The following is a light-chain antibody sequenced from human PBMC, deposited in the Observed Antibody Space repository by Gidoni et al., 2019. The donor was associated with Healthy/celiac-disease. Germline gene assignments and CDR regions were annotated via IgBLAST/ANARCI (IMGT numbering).Light chain of an antibody. CDR3: QQRSNWPTRYT. J-gene: IGKJ2*01. CDR2: DAS. CDR1: QSVSSY. Sequence: EIVLTHSPATLSLAPGERATLSCRASQSVSSYFAWYQQKPGKAPSLLIYDASNRANGIPARFSGSGSGTDFTLTISSLEPEDFAVYYCQQRSNWPTRYTFGQGTKLEIK. V-gene: IGKV3-11*01.